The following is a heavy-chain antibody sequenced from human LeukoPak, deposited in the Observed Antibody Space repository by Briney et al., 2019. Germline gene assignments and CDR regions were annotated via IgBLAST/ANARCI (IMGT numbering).Heavy chain of an antibody. CDR3: AREGEIGWLRFRLPFDY. J-gene: IGHJ4*02. D-gene: IGHD5-12*01. CDR1: GYSISSGYY. V-gene: IGHV4-38-2*02. CDR2: IYHSGST. Sequence: SETLSLTCTVSGYSISSGYYWGWIRQPPGKGLEWIGSIYHSGSTYYNPSLKSRVTISVDTSKNQFSLKLSSVTAADTAVYYCAREGEIGWLRFRLPFDYWGQGTLVTVSS.